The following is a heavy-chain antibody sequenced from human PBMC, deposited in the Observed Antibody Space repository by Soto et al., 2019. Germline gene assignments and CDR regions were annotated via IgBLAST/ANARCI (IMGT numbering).Heavy chain of an antibody. D-gene: IGHD2-21*01. CDR2: INAGNGNT. Sequence: ASVKVSCKASGYTFTSYAMHWVRQAPGQRLEWMGWINAGNGNTKYSQKFQGRVTITRDTSASTAYMELSSLRSEDTGTYYCVSTVVIPPYFDYWGQGTLVTVSS. CDR3: VSTVVIPPYFDY. CDR1: GYTFTSYA. J-gene: IGHJ4*02. V-gene: IGHV1-3*01.